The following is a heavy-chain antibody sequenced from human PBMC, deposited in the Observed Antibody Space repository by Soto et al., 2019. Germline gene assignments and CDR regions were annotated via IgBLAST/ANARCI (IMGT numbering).Heavy chain of an antibody. D-gene: IGHD2-15*01. V-gene: IGHV4-39*01. CDR2: IYYDGST. CDR1: GGSINSNNYY. CDR3: AKVVVAATRHTDFDS. Sequence: PSETLSLTCTVSGGSINSNNYYWAWIRQPPGKGLAWIASIYYDGSTYYNPSLKSRVTISIDTSKNQFSLRLRSVTAADTAIYYCAKVVVAATRHTDFDSWGQGTQVTVSS. J-gene: IGHJ4*02.